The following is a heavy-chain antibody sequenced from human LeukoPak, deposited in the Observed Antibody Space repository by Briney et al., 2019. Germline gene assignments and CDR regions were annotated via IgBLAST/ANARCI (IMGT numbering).Heavy chain of an antibody. J-gene: IGHJ4*02. CDR2: IYYSGST. V-gene: IGHV4-59*08. CDR1: GGSIGSYY. Sequence: PSETLSLTCTVSGGSIGSYYWSWIRQPPGKGLEWIGYIYYSGSTNYNPSLKSRVTISVDTSKNQFSLRLSSVTAADTAIYYCATGWNYYFHYWGQGTLVTVSS. CDR3: ATGWNYYFHY. D-gene: IGHD1-1*01.